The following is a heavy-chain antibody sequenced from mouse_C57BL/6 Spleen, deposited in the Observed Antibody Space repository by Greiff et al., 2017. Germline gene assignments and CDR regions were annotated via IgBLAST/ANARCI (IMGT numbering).Heavy chain of an antibody. CDR3: ASSLYYYGSSPLFAY. D-gene: IGHD1-1*01. CDR2: INPGSGGT. CDR1: GYAFTNYL. J-gene: IGHJ3*01. Sequence: QVQLQQSGAELVRPGTSVKVSCKASGYAFTNYLIEWVKQRPGQGLEWIGVINPGSGGTNYNEKFKGKATLTADKSSSTAYMQLSSLTSEDSAVYFCASSLYYYGSSPLFAYWRQGTLVTVSA. V-gene: IGHV1-54*01.